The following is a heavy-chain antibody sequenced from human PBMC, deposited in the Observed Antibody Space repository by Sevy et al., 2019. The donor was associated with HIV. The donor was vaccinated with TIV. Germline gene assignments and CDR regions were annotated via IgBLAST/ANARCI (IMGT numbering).Heavy chain of an antibody. D-gene: IGHD3-3*01. CDR2: ITADGRNI. J-gene: IGHJ4*01. CDR1: GFNFRTYS. V-gene: IGHV3-21*04. Sequence: GGSLRLSCAASGFNFRTYSMNWVRQAPGKGLEWLSSITADGRNIYYSDSVKGRFTISRDNAKNLLFLQMNNLRVEDTAIYYCARDFTNVGVVSGIDYWGQGTLVTVSS. CDR3: ARDFTNVGVVSGIDY.